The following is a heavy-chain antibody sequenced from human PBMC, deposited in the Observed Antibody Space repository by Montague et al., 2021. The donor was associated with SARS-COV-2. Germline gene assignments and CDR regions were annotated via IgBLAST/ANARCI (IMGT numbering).Heavy chain of an antibody. Sequence: PALVKPTQTLTLTCTFSGFSLSTSGMCVSWIRQPPGKALEWLALIDWDDDKYYSTSLKTRLTISKDTSKNQVVLTMTNMDPVDTATYYCARIRLPESYDAFDIWGQGTMVTVSS. CDR1: GFSLSTSGMC. V-gene: IGHV2-70*01. CDR2: IDWDDDK. D-gene: IGHD3-10*01. CDR3: ARIRLPESYDAFDI. J-gene: IGHJ3*02.